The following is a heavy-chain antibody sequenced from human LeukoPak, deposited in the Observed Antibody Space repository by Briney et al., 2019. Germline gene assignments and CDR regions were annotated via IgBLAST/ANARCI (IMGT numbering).Heavy chain of an antibody. D-gene: IGHD4-17*01. J-gene: IGHJ4*02. Sequence: GGSLRLSCAASGFTFISYWMHWVRQPPGKGLVWVSRINSDGGSTTYADSVKGRFTISRDNARNTLYLQMNSLRAEDTAVYYCARSPYGGYGDNWGQGTLVTVSS. V-gene: IGHV3-74*01. CDR2: INSDGGST. CDR3: ARSPYGGYGDN. CDR1: GFTFISYW.